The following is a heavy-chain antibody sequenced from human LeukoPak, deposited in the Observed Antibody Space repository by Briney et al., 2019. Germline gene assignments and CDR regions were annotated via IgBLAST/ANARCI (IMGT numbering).Heavy chain of an antibody. D-gene: IGHD3-22*01. CDR3: AKGPAYYYDSSGYYYFDY. J-gene: IGHJ4*02. CDR2: ISGSGGST. Sequence: GGSLRLSCAASGFTFSSYAMSWVRQAPGKGLEWVSAISGSGGSTYYADSVKGRFTISRVNSKNTLYLQMNSLRAEDTAVYYCAKGPAYYYDSSGYYYFDYWGQGTLVTVSS. CDR1: GFTFSSYA. V-gene: IGHV3-23*01.